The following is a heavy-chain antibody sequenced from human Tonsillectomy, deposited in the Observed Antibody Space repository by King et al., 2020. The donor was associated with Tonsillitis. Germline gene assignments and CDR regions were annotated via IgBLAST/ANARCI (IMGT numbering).Heavy chain of an antibody. CDR3: ARDPSYYSSSGVDY. D-gene: IGHD6-6*01. V-gene: IGHV3-33*01. CDR1: GFSFSNYG. CDR2: IWYDGSNK. Sequence: VQLVESGGGVVQPGRSLRLSCAASGFSFSNYGMHWVRQAPGKGLEWGAVIWYDGSNKYYADSVKGRFTISRDNSRNTLYLQMDSLRAEDTAVYYCARDPSYYSSSGVDYWGQGTLVTVSS. J-gene: IGHJ4*02.